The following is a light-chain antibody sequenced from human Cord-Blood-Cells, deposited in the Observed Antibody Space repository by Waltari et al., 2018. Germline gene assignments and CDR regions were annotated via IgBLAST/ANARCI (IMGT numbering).Light chain of an antibody. CDR1: SSDVGGYNY. CDR3: CSYAGSYV. Sequence: QSALTQPRSVSGSPGQSVTISCTGTSSDVGGYNYVSSSQQPPGKAPKLMIYDVSKRPSGVPDRFSGSKSGNTASLTISGLQAEDEADYYCCSYAGSYVFGTGTKVTVL. CDR2: DVS. J-gene: IGLJ1*01. V-gene: IGLV2-11*01.